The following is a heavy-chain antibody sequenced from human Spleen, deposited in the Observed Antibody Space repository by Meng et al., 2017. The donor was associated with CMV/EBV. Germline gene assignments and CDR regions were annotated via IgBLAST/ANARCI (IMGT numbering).Heavy chain of an antibody. CDR3: ARGVVGATTNWYFDL. J-gene: IGHJ2*01. Sequence: SGYSVTTYWIGWVRQMPGKGLEWMGIIYPGDSDTRYSPSFQGQVTISADKSISTAYLQWSSLKASDTAMYYCARGVVGATTNWYFDLWGRGTLVTVSS. D-gene: IGHD1-26*01. CDR1: GYSVTTYW. V-gene: IGHV5-51*01. CDR2: IYPGDSDT.